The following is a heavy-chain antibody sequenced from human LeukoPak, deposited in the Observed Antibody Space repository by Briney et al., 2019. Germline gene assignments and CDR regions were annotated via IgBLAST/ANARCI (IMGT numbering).Heavy chain of an antibody. Sequence: SETLSLTCAVYGGSFSGYYWSWIRQPPGKGLEWIGEINHSGSTNYNPSLKSRVTISVDTSKNQFSLKLSSVTAADTAVYYCARPYCSSTSCSGAIDWFDPWGQGTLVTVSS. J-gene: IGHJ5*02. D-gene: IGHD2-2*01. CDR2: INHSGST. CDR1: GGSFSGYY. V-gene: IGHV4-34*01. CDR3: ARPYCSSTSCSGAIDWFDP.